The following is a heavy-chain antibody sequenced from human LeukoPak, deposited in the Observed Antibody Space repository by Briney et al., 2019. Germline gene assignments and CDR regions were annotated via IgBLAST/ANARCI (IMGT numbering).Heavy chain of an antibody. V-gene: IGHV3-7*03. CDR3: ARDRYSSGLNWFDP. J-gene: IGHJ5*02. CDR2: IKQDGSEK. CDR1: GFTFSSYW. D-gene: IGHD6-19*01. Sequence: GGSLRLSCAASGFTFSSYWMSWVRQAPGKGLEWVANIKQDGSEKYYVDSVKGRFTISRDNAKNSLYLQMNSLRAEDTAVYYCARDRYSSGLNWFDPWGQGTLVTVSS.